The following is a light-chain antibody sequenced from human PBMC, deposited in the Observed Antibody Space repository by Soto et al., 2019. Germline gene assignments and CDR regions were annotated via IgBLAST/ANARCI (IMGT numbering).Light chain of an antibody. Sequence: IQMTQSPSSLSASVGDSVTVTCRACQSINFFLNWYQQQPGKAPTLLIYGASSLLSGVPSRLTRGASRTHFTLTISSLQPDDFPPNYSQQSYRSPYTFGQ. V-gene: IGKV1-39*01. CDR1: QSINFF. CDR3: QQSYRSPYT. J-gene: IGKJ2*01. CDR2: GAS.